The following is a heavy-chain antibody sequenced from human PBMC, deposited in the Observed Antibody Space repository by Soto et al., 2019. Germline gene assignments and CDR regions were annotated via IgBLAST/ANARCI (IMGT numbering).Heavy chain of an antibody. V-gene: IGHV3-48*01. CDR2: ISSSSSTI. CDR3: ARDQASTYSGFHDAFDI. Sequence: GGSLRLSCAASGFTFSSYSMNWVRQAPGKGLEWVSYISSSSSTIYYADSVKGRFTISRDNAKNSLYLQMNSLRAEDTAVYYCARDQASTYSGFHDAFDIWGQGTMVTVSS. CDR1: GFTFSSYS. D-gene: IGHD5-12*01. J-gene: IGHJ3*02.